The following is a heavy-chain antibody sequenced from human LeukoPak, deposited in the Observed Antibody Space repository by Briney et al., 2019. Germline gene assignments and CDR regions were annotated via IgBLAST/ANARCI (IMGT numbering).Heavy chain of an antibody. D-gene: IGHD6-19*01. V-gene: IGHV3-23*01. Sequence: GGSLRLSCAASGFAFNSYTMTWVRQAPGEGLECVSTISANGGGAYYADSVQGRFTISRDNSKNTLFLQMNSLRAEDTALYYCAKYAKITAVAGFDYWGQGTLVTVSS. J-gene: IGHJ4*02. CDR3: AKYAKITAVAGFDY. CDR2: ISANGGGA. CDR1: GFAFNSYT.